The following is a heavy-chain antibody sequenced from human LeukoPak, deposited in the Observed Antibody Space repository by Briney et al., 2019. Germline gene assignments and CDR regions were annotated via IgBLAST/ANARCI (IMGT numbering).Heavy chain of an antibody. CDR1: GFTFSSYS. CDR3: ARDFPILSRGLFDY. J-gene: IGHJ4*02. V-gene: IGHV3-48*04. Sequence: PGGSLRLSCAASGFTFSSYSMNWVRQAPGKGLEWVSYISSSSSTIYYADSVKGRFTISRDNAKNSLFLQMNYLRPEDTAVYYCARDFPILSRGLFDYWGQGTLVTVSS. D-gene: IGHD3-10*01. CDR2: ISSSSSTI.